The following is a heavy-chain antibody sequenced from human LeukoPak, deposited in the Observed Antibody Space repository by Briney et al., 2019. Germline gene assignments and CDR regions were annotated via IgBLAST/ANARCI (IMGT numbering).Heavy chain of an antibody. V-gene: IGHV3-9*01. D-gene: IGHD1-26*01. CDR3: AKGTGRYWTFFDY. J-gene: IGHJ4*02. CDR2: ISWNSGSI. Sequence: PGGSLLLSCAASGFSIDDYAMHWVRPAPGKGLEWVSGISWNSGSIDYADSVKGRFTISRDNAKNSLYLQMNSLRPEDTAFYYCAKGTGRYWTFFDYWGQGTLVTVSS. CDR1: GFSIDDYA.